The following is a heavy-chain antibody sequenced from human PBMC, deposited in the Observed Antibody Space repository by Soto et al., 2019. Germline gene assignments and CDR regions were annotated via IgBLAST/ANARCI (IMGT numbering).Heavy chain of an antibody. J-gene: IGHJ6*02. CDR1: GYTLTSYG. CDR3: ARDNGPMVRGVRGDYGMDV. D-gene: IGHD3-10*01. Sequence: QVQLVQSGAEVKKPGASVKVSCKASGYTLTSYGISWVRQAPGQGLEWMGWMSAYNGNTKYAQKLQGRVTMTTDTSTSTAYMEPRSLRADDTAVYYCARDNGPMVRGVRGDYGMDVWGQGTTVTVSS. V-gene: IGHV1-18*01. CDR2: MSAYNGNT.